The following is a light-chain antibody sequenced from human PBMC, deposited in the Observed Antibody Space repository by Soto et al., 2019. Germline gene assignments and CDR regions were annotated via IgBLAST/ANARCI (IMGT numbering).Light chain of an antibody. V-gene: IGLV6-57*03. J-gene: IGLJ3*02. CDR3: QSYDSSTPWV. CDR2: EDN. Sequence: NFMLTQPHSVSESPGKTVTISCTRSSGSIASNYVQWYQQRPGSAPTTVIYEDNQRPSGVPDRFSGSIDSSSNSASLTISGLQTEDEADYYCQSYDSSTPWVFGRGTKLTVL. CDR1: SGSIASNY.